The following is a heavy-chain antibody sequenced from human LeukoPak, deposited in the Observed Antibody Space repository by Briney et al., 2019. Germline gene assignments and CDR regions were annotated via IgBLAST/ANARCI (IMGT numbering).Heavy chain of an antibody. V-gene: IGHV3-21*01. J-gene: IGHJ4*02. D-gene: IGHD6-19*01. CDR3: ARDAYSSSSFDY. CDR1: GFIFSIYT. CDR2: ITSSSNYI. Sequence: GGSLRLSCADPGFIFSIYTMNSVRQAPGKGLEWVSSITSSSNYIYYADSVKGRFTISRDNAKNSLFLQMNSLRSEDTAVYYCARDAYSSSSFDYWGQGTLVTVSS.